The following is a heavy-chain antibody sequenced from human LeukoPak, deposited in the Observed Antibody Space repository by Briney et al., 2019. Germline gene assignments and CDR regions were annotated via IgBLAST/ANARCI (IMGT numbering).Heavy chain of an antibody. Sequence: SETLSLTCALYGGSFSGYYWSWIRQPPGKGMGWIGEINHSGSTTYNPSLKSRVTISVDTSKKQFSLKLSSVTAADTAVYFCARGPYSYDSSGAFDIWGQGTMVTVSS. J-gene: IGHJ3*02. CDR1: GGSFSGYY. V-gene: IGHV4-34*01. CDR3: ARGPYSYDSSGAFDI. D-gene: IGHD3-22*01. CDR2: INHSGST.